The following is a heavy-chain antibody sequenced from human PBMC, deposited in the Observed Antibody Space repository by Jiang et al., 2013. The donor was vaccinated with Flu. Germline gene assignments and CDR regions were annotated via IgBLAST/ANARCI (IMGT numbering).Heavy chain of an antibody. J-gene: IGHJ6*04. CDR2: ISGYNGNT. CDR3: ARDHPTGGYDFYYYYGMDV. V-gene: IGHV1-18*01. Sequence: ISGYNGNTNYAQKIQGRVTMTTDTSTSTAYMELRSLRSDDTAVYYCARDHPTGGYDFYYYYGMDVWGKGTTVTVSS. D-gene: IGHD5-12*01.